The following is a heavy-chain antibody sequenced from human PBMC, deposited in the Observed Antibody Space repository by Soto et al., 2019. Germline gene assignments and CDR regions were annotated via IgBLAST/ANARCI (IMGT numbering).Heavy chain of an antibody. J-gene: IGHJ4*02. CDR1: GFTFSSYA. CDR2: ISGSGGST. D-gene: IGHD3-22*01. Sequence: LRLSCAASGFTFSSYAMSWVRQAPGKGLEWVSAISGSGGSTYYADSVKGRFTISRDNSKNTLYLQMNSLRAEDTAVYYCAKLPTYYYDSSGYLYWGQGTLVTVSS. CDR3: AKLPTYYYDSSGYLY. V-gene: IGHV3-23*01.